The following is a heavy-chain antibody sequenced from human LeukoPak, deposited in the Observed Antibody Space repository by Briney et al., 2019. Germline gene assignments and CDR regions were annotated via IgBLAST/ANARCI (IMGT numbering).Heavy chain of an antibody. Sequence: SETLSLTCAVYGGSFSGYYWSWIRQPPGKGLEWIGEINHSGSTNYNPSLKSRVTISVDTSKNQFSLKLSSVTAADTAVYYCARAGDFWSGYYSYGMDVWGQGTTVTVSS. D-gene: IGHD3-3*01. CDR3: ARAGDFWSGYYSYGMDV. CDR1: GGSFSGYY. V-gene: IGHV4-34*01. CDR2: INHSGST. J-gene: IGHJ6*02.